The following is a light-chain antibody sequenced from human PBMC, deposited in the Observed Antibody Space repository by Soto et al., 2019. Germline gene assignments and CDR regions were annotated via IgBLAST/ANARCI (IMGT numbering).Light chain of an antibody. V-gene: IGKV1-17*03. CDR2: ATS. Sequence: DIQMTQSPSAMSASVGDRVTITCRASQGINNHLSWFQQRPGEVPKRLIHATSSLQSGVPSRFSGSGSGTEFTLTISCLQPEDFATYYCVQYNTFPWTFGQGTEVEIK. CDR1: QGINNH. CDR3: VQYNTFPWT. J-gene: IGKJ1*01.